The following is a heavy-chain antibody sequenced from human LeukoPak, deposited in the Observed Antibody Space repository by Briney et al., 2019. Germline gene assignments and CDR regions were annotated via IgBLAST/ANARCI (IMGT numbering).Heavy chain of an antibody. CDR1: GGSINSYY. J-gene: IGHJ4*02. CDR3: ARYEKSGSSNY. Sequence: SETLSLTCTVSGGSINSYYWSWIRQPPGKGLEWIGYIYYSGSTNYNPSLKSRVTISVDTSKNQFSLKLSSVTAADTAVYYCARYEKSGSSNYWGQGTLVTVSS. V-gene: IGHV4-59*01. D-gene: IGHD6-6*01. CDR2: IYYSGST.